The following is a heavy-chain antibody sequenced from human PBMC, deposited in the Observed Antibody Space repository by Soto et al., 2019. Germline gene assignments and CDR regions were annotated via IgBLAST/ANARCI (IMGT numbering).Heavy chain of an antibody. CDR1: GGTFSSYA. D-gene: IGHD2-15*01. CDR3: ARDREEGYCSGGSCYPRPSWFDP. CDR2: IIPIFGTA. V-gene: IGHV1-69*12. Sequence: QVQLVQSGAEVKKPGSSVKVSCKASGGTFSSYAISWVRQAPGQGLEWMGGIIPIFGTANYAQKFQGRVTITADESTSTAYMELSSLRSEDTAVYYCARDREEGYCSGGSCYPRPSWFDPWGRGTLVTVSS. J-gene: IGHJ5*02.